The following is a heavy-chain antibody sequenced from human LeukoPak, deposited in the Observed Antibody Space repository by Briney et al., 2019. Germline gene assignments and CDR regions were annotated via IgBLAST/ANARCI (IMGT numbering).Heavy chain of an antibody. V-gene: IGHV3-43*02. Sequence: GGSLRLSCAASGFTFDDYAMHWVRQAPGKGLEWVSFISGDGDSTHYADSVKGRFTISRDNSKNSLYLQMNSLRTEDTALYYCAKDIRYSSSWLPFDYWGQGTLDTVPS. D-gene: IGHD6-13*01. CDR1: GFTFDDYA. CDR2: ISGDGDST. CDR3: AKDIRYSSSWLPFDY. J-gene: IGHJ4*02.